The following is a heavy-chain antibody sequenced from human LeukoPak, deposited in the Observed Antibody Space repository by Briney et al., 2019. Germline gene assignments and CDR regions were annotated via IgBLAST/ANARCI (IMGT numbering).Heavy chain of an antibody. D-gene: IGHD3-16*01. CDR3: ASLRMLRGIVY. CDR1: GGSFSGYY. V-gene: IGHV4-34*01. CDR2: INHSGST. Sequence: SETLSLTCAVYGGSFSGYYWSWIRQPPGKGLEWIGEINHSGSTNYNPSLKSRVTISVDTPKNQFSLKLSSVTAADTAVYYCASLRMLRGIVYWGQGTLVTVSS. J-gene: IGHJ4*02.